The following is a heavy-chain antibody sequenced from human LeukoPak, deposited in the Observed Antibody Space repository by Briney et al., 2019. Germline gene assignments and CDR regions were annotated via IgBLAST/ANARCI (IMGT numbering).Heavy chain of an antibody. J-gene: IGHJ5*02. Sequence: PSETLSLTCTVSGGSISSYYWSWIRQPPGKGLEWIGYIYYSGSTNYNPSLKSRVTISVDTSKNQFSLKLSSVTTADTAVYYCARLNPPRWFDPWGQGTLVTVSS. CDR1: GGSISSYY. V-gene: IGHV4-59*01. CDR3: ARLNPPRWFDP. CDR2: IYYSGST.